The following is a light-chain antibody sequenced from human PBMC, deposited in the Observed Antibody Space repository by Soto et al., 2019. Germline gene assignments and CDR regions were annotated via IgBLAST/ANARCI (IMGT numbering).Light chain of an antibody. CDR3: QQYRT. CDR1: QSVSNNF. J-gene: IGKJ1*01. Sequence: EIVLTQSPGTLSLSPGGRATLSCRASQSVSNNFLAWYQQKPGQAPRLLIYNAATRATGIPDRFSGSGSGTDFTLTISRLEPEDFAVYYCQQYRTFGQGTKVQI. V-gene: IGKV3-20*01. CDR2: NAA.